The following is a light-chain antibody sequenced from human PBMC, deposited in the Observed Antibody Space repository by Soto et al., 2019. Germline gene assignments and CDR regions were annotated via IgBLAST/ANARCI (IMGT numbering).Light chain of an antibody. CDR2: TNN. CDR1: SSNIGSNT. Sequence: QSVLTQPPSTSGTPGQRVTISCSGSSSNIGSNTVHWYQQIPGTAPKLLIYTNNQRSSGVSDRFSGSESDTSASLVISGLQSEDEADYYCATWDNGLTGVVFGGGTKLTVL. CDR3: ATWDNGLTGVV. V-gene: IGLV1-44*01. J-gene: IGLJ2*01.